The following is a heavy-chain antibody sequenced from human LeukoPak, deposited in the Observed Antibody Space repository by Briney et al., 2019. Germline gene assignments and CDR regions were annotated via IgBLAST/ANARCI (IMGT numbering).Heavy chain of an antibody. V-gene: IGHV3-7*01. CDR3: ARSNPNRNALDL. Sequence: PGGSLRLSWAASGFTLNSYLMSWVRQAPGRGLEWVANIKKDGSEENYLDSVKGRFTVSRDNAKNSLYLQMNSLRGEDTAVYYCARSNPNRNALDLWGQGTMVTISS. J-gene: IGHJ3*01. CDR1: GFTLNSYL. CDR2: IKKDGSEE. D-gene: IGHD1-14*01.